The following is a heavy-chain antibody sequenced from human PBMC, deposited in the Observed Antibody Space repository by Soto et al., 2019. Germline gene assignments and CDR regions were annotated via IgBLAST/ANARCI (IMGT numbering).Heavy chain of an antibody. V-gene: IGHV3-23*01. J-gene: IGHJ5*02. CDR3: AKGEMATIRNSFDP. CDR2: LSRSGGAT. Sequence: SGGSLRLSCAASGFIFSSYWMHWVRQTPGKGLEWVSALSRSGGATYYADSVKGRFTISRDTSTNTLYLQMSNLRAEDTAIYYCAKGEMATIRNSFDPWGQGTLVTVSS. CDR1: GFIFSSYW. D-gene: IGHD5-12*01.